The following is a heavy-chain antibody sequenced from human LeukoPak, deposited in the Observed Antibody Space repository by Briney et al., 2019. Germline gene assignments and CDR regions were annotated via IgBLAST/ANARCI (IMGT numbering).Heavy chain of an antibody. CDR1: GGSFSGYY. J-gene: IGHJ6*04. Sequence: SETLSLTCAVYGGSFSGYYLSWIRQPPGKGLEWIGEINHSGSTNYNPSLKSRVTISVDTSKNQFSLKLSSVTAADTAVYYCAREVDVWGKGTTVTVSS. CDR3: AREVDV. CDR2: INHSGST. V-gene: IGHV4-34*01.